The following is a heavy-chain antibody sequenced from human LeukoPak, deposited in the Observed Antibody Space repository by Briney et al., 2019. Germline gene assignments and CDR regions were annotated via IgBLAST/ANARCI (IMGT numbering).Heavy chain of an antibody. CDR1: GFTFNDYG. CDR2: INWNGGST. Sequence: GGSLRLSCAASGFTFNDYGMSWVRQAPGKGLEWVSGINWNGGSTGYADSVKGRFTISRDNAKNSLYLQMNSLRAEDTALYHCARALYYDFWSGSPDDAFDIWGQGTMVTVSS. J-gene: IGHJ3*02. CDR3: ARALYYDFWSGSPDDAFDI. V-gene: IGHV3-20*01. D-gene: IGHD3-3*01.